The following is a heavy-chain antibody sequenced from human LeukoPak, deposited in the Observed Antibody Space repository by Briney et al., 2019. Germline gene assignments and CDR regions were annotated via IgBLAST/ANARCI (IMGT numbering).Heavy chain of an antibody. J-gene: IGHJ4*02. CDR1: GGSISSYY. CDR3: ARDRNGATVN. V-gene: IGHV4-59*01. D-gene: IGHD4-17*01. Sequence: PSETLSLTCTVSGGSISSYYWSWIRQPPGKGLEWIGYIYYSGSTNYNPSLKSRVTTSVDTSKNQFSLKLSSVTAADTAVYYCARDRNGATVNWGQGTLVTVSS. CDR2: IYYSGST.